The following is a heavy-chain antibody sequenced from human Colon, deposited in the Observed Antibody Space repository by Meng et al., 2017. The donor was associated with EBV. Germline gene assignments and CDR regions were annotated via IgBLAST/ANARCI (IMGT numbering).Heavy chain of an antibody. CDR1: GGSISSGDYY. CDR2: IYYSGST. J-gene: IGHJ4*02. CDR3: ARDRGGLGAFDY. Sequence: QVQPQESGPGLGKPSQTLSLTCTVSGGSISSGDYYWSWIRQPPGKGLEWIGYIYYSGSTYYNPSLKSRVTISVDTSKNQFSLKLSSVTAADTAVYYCARDRGGLGAFDYWGQGTLVTVSS. D-gene: IGHD5-12*01. V-gene: IGHV4-30-4*01.